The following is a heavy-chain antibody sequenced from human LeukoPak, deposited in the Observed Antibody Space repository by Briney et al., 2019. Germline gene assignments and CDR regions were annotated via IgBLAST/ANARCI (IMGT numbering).Heavy chain of an antibody. CDR2: INNRGSTI. Sequence: PGGSLRLSCAASGFTFSDYYMGWIRQAPGKGLEWVSHINNRGSTIYYADSVKGRFTISRDNAKNALYLQMNSLRADDTALYYCAKMKGQRLNDYCMDVWGKGTTVTVSS. J-gene: IGHJ6*03. V-gene: IGHV3-11*01. CDR1: GFTFSDYY. CDR3: AKMKGQRLNDYCMDV.